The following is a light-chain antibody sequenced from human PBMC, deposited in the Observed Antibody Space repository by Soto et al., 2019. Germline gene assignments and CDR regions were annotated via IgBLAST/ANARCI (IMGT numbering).Light chain of an antibody. V-gene: IGKV3-20*01. Sequence: PAAMSQSPRERPTLSGRARQSDRNNYLDWYQQKPGQAPQLLIYGASNRATGIPDRFSGSGSGTDFTLTISRVEPEDFGVYYCLQDLRSRRFGQGTKVDIK. CDR3: LQDLRSRR. CDR1: QSDRNNY. CDR2: GAS. J-gene: IGKJ1*01.